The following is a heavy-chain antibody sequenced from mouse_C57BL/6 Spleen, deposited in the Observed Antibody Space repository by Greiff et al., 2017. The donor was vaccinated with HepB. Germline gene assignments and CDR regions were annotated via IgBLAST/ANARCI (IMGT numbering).Heavy chain of an antibody. Sequence: EVHLVESGGGLVQPKGSLKLSCAASGFSFNTYAMNWVRQAPGKGLEWVARIRSKSNNYATYYADSVKDRFTISRDDSESMLYLQMNNLKTEDTAMYYCVRGGTTVYAMDYWGQGTSVTVSS. V-gene: IGHV10-1*01. D-gene: IGHD1-1*01. CDR2: IRSKSNNYAT. CDR3: VRGGTTVYAMDY. CDR1: GFSFNTYA. J-gene: IGHJ4*01.